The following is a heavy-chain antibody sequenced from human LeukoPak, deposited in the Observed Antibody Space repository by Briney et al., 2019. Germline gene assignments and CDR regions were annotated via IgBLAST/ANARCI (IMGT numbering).Heavy chain of an antibody. CDR3: AKKRVAVAGTHYFDY. CDR2: ISGGSDST. D-gene: IGHD6-19*01. V-gene: IGHV3-23*01. Sequence: GGSLRLSCAASGFTFSSYAMSWVRQSPGKGLGWVSAISGGSDSTYYADSVKGRFTISRDNSKNTLYLQMNSLRAEDTAVYYCAKKRVAVAGTHYFDYWGQGTLVTVSS. CDR1: GFTFSSYA. J-gene: IGHJ4*02.